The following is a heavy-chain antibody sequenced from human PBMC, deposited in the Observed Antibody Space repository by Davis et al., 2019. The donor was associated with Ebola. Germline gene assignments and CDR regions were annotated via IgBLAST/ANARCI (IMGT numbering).Heavy chain of an antibody. J-gene: IGHJ4*02. Sequence: GESLKISCAASGFTFDIYAMTWVRQAPGKGLEWVSGISGSGDSTYYADSVKGRFTISRDNSKNTLYLQMNSLRAEDTAVYYCAKVGGSGWYASIDDHFDLWGQGTLVTVSS. V-gene: IGHV3-23*01. CDR1: GFTFDIYA. D-gene: IGHD6-19*01. CDR3: AKVGGSGWYASIDDHFDL. CDR2: ISGSGDST.